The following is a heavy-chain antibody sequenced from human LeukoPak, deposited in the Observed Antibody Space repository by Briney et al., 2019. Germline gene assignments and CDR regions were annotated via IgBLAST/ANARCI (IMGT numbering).Heavy chain of an antibody. CDR1: GFTLSNYW. CDR3: LKDRGWSSFDY. Sequence: GGSLRLSCAASGFTLSNYWMAWVRQAPGKGLEWVANIKHDGSEKDYVASVKGRFTISRDNAKNSLYLQMNSLRAENTAVYYALKDRGWSSFDYWGQGTLVTVSS. D-gene: IGHD6-19*01. CDR2: IKHDGSEK. J-gene: IGHJ4*02. V-gene: IGHV3-7*01.